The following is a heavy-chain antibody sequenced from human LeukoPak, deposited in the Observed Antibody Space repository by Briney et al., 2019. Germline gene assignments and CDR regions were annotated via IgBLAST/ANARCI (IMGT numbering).Heavy chain of an antibody. J-gene: IGHJ4*02. CDR2: ISGSGGST. Sequence: GGSLRLSCAASGFTFSSYAMSWVRQAPGKGLEWVSAISGSGGSTYYADSVKGRFTISRDNSKNTLYLQMNSLRAEDTAVYYCATRPHCSGRSCWPVSSFDYWGQGTLVTVSS. D-gene: IGHD2-15*01. CDR3: ATRPHCSGRSCWPVSSFDY. V-gene: IGHV3-23*01. CDR1: GFTFSSYA.